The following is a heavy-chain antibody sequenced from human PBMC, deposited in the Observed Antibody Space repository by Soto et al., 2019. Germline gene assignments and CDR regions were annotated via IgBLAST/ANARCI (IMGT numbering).Heavy chain of an antibody. Sequence: EVKLVQSGGGLVKPGGSLRLSCAASGFTFETSSINCLRQTPGKGLEWVASISATSLYIYYADSVRGRFTISRENAKNTLFLQMDGPTAEDTGIYFCARDLGGGAHYGMDVWGQGTTVTVSS. CDR3: ARDLGGGAHYGMDV. J-gene: IGHJ6*02. CDR2: ISATSLYI. D-gene: IGHD3-16*01. V-gene: IGHV3-21*06. CDR1: GFTFETSS.